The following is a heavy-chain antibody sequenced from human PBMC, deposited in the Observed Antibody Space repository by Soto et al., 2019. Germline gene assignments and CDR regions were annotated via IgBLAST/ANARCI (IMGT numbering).Heavy chain of an antibody. Sequence: GASVKVSCKTSGFTFTSSAVQWVRQARGQRLEWIGWIVVGSGNANYAQKFQERVTITRDMSTSTAYMELSSLRSEDTAVYYCAAERLTDDAFDIWGQGTMVPVSS. CDR2: IVVGSGNA. CDR3: AAERLTDDAFDI. J-gene: IGHJ3*02. D-gene: IGHD2-8*01. V-gene: IGHV1-58*01. CDR1: GFTFTSSA.